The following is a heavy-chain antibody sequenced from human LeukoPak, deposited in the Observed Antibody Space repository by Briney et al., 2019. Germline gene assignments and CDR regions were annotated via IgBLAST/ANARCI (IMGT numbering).Heavy chain of an antibody. CDR2: IKSKGGGETT. V-gene: IGHV3-15*01. J-gene: IGHJ3*02. Sequence: GGSLRLSCAASGFNFNIAWMSWVRQAPGKGLEWVGRIKSKGGGETTDYAAPVTGRFTISRDDSKNTVYLQMNSLKTEDAAVYYCTKVMALLHPAFDIWGQGTRVTVSS. CDR3: TKVMALLHPAFDI. CDR1: GFNFNIAW. D-gene: IGHD2-21*01.